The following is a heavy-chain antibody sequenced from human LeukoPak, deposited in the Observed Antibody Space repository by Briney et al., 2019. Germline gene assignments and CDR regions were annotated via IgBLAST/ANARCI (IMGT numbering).Heavy chain of an antibody. CDR1: GGSISSGDYY. CDR3: ARYYYDSVGNAFDI. D-gene: IGHD3-22*01. V-gene: IGHV4-30-4*01. Sequence: SETLSLTCTVSGGSISSGDYYWSWIRQPPGKGLEWIGYIYTSGSTNYNPSLKSRVTISVDPSKNQFSLKLSSVTAADTAVYYCARYYYDSVGNAFDIWGQGTMVTVSS. J-gene: IGHJ3*02. CDR2: IYTSGST.